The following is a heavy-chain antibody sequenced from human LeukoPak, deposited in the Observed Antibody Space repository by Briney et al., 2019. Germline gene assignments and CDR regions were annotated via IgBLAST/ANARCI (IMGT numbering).Heavy chain of an antibody. CDR1: GYTFTGYC. CDR2: INPNSGGT. J-gene: IGHJ6*03. CDR3: ARGDSRGDYYYYYMDV. Sequence: ASVKVSCKASGYTFTGYCMHWVRQAPGQGLEWMGRINPNSGGTNYAQKFQGRVTMTRDTSISTAYMELSRLRSDDTAVYYCARGDSRGDYYYYYMDVWGKGTTVTVSS. D-gene: IGHD2-21*02. V-gene: IGHV1-2*06.